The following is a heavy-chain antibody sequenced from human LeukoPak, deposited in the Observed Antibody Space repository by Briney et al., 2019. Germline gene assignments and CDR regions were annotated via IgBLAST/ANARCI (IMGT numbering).Heavy chain of an antibody. CDR3: ARGPYRRDGYNYALDY. CDR1: GYTFTGYY. CDR2: INPNSGGT. V-gene: IGHV1-2*02. D-gene: IGHD5-24*01. J-gene: IGHJ4*02. Sequence: ASVKVSCKASGYTFTGYYMHWVRQAPGQGLEWMGWINPNSGGTNYAQKFQGRVTMTRDTSISTAYMELSRLRSDDTAVYYCARGPYRRDGYNYALDYWGQGTLVTVSS.